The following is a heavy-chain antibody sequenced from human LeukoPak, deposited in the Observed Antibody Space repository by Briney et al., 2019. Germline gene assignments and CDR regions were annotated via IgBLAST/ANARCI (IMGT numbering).Heavy chain of an antibody. CDR3: ARAFGWLNAFDI. CDR1: GYTFTSYD. Sequence: ASVNVSCKASGYTFTSYDINWVRQATGQGLEWMGWMNSNSGNTGYAQKFQGRVTMTRNTSISTAYMDLSSLRSEDTAVYYCARAFGWLNAFDIWGQGTMVTVSS. V-gene: IGHV1-8*01. D-gene: IGHD3-9*01. CDR2: MNSNSGNT. J-gene: IGHJ3*02.